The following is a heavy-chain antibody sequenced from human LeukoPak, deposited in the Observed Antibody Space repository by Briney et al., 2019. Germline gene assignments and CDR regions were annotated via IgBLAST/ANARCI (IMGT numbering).Heavy chain of an antibody. V-gene: IGHV3-11*06. Sequence: GGSLRLSCAASGFTFSDYYMSWIRQAPGKGLEWVSYISSSSSYANYADSVKGRFTISRDNAKNSLYLQMNSLRAEDTAVYYCARDPCSSTSCYGGSYYFDYWGQGTLVTVSS. D-gene: IGHD2-2*01. CDR1: GFTFSDYY. J-gene: IGHJ4*02. CDR2: ISSSSSYA. CDR3: ARDPCSSTSCYGGSYYFDY.